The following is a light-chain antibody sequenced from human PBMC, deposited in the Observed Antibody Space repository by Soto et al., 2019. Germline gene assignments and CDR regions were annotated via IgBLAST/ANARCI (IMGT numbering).Light chain of an antibody. CDR2: GAS. V-gene: IGKV3-20*01. J-gene: IGKJ5*01. CDR3: QQYGSSIT. Sequence: EIVLTQSPGTLSLSPGERATLSCRASQSVSSSYLAWYQQKPGQAPRLLIYGASSRDTGIPDRFSGSGSGTDFTLTSSRLEPEDGAVYYCQQYGSSITFGQGTRLEIK. CDR1: QSVSSSY.